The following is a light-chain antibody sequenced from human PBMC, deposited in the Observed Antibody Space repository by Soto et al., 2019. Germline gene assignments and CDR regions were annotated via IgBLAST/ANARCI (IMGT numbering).Light chain of an antibody. CDR2: AAS. CDR3: QQLNIFPIT. Sequence: DIQVTQSTSFLSTSIGDRVTITCRASQGISSYLAWYQQKPGKAPKFLIYAASTLKSGVPSRFSDSRSGTEFTLTISSLQPEDFATYYCQQLNIFPITFGQGTRLEIK. V-gene: IGKV1-9*01. J-gene: IGKJ5*01. CDR1: QGISSY.